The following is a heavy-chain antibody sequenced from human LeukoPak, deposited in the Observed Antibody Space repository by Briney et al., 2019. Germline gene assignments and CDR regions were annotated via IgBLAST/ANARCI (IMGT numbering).Heavy chain of an antibody. J-gene: IGHJ3*02. CDR2: IYTSGST. D-gene: IGHD6-6*01. V-gene: IGHV4-61*02. CDR1: GGSISSGSYY. Sequence: PSETLSLTCTVSGGSISSGSYYWSWIRQPVGKGLEWIGRIYTSGSTNYNPSLKSRDTISVDTSKNQFSLKLSSVTAADTAVYYCANLASIAARGHAFDIWGQGTMVTVSS. CDR3: ANLASIAARGHAFDI.